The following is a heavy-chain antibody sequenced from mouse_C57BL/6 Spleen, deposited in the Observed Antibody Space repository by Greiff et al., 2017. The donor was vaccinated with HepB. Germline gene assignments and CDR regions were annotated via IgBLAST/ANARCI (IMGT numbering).Heavy chain of an antibody. D-gene: IGHD4-1*01. J-gene: IGHJ1*03. CDR3: ARPLTVNWYFDV. CDR1: GYTFTSYT. Sequence: VKLMESGAELARPGASVKMSCKASGYTFTSYTMHWVKQRPGQGLEWIGYINPSSGYTKYNQKFKDKSTLTADKSSSTAYMQLSSLTSEDSAVYYCARPLTVNWYFDVWGTGTTVTVSS. CDR2: INPSSGYT. V-gene: IGHV1-4*01.